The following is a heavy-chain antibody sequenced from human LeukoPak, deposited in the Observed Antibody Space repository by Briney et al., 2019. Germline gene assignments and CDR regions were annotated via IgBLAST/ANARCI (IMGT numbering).Heavy chain of an antibody. Sequence: GESLKISCKGSGYSFINYWIGWVRQMPGKGLEWMGIIFPFDSDTKYSPSFQGQVTISADKSISTAYLQWSSLKASDTAMYYCARILFHYYGMDVWGQGTTVTVSS. CDR2: IFPFDSDT. J-gene: IGHJ6*02. V-gene: IGHV5-51*01. CDR1: GYSFINYW. CDR3: ARILFHYYGMDV.